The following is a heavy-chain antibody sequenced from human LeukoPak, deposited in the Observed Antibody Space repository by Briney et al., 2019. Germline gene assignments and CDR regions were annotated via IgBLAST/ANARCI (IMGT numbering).Heavy chain of an antibody. Sequence: ASVKVSCKASGYTFTSYDINWVRQATGQGLEWMGWMNPNSGNTGYAQKFQGRVTMTRNTSISTAYMELSSLRSEDTAVYYCASFLGRGWSGGYYFDHWGQGTLVTVSS. V-gene: IGHV1-8*01. J-gene: IGHJ4*02. D-gene: IGHD6-19*01. CDR3: ASFLGRGWSGGYYFDH. CDR1: GYTFTSYD. CDR2: MNPNSGNT.